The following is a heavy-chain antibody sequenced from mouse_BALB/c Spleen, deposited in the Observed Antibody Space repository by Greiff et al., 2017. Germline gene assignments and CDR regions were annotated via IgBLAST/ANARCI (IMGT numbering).Heavy chain of an antibody. D-gene: IGHD1-1*01. J-gene: IGHJ2*01. CDR3: ARSYYYGSSFFDY. Sequence: EVKVVESGGGLVKPGGSLKLSCAASGFTFSSYTMSWVRQTPEKRLEWVAYISNGGGSTYYPDTVKGRFTISRDNAKNTLYLQMSSLKSEDTAMYYCARSYYYGSSFFDYWGQGTTLTVSS. CDR2: ISNGGGST. V-gene: IGHV5-12-2*01. CDR1: GFTFSSYT.